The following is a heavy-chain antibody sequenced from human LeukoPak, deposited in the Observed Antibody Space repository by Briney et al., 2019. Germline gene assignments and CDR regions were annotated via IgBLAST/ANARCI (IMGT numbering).Heavy chain of an antibody. Sequence: GSLRLSCAASGFTFSSYAMSWVRQAPGKGLEWVSAISGSGGSTYYADSVKGRFTISRDNSKNTLYLQMNSLRAEDTAIYYCAKDLSQYSYGSNFDYWGQGTLVTVSS. J-gene: IGHJ4*02. V-gene: IGHV3-23*01. CDR2: ISGSGGST. D-gene: IGHD5-18*01. CDR3: AKDLSQYSYGSNFDY. CDR1: GFTFSSYA.